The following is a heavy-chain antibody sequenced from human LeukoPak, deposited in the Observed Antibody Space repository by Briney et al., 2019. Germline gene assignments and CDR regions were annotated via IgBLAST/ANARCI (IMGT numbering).Heavy chain of an antibody. J-gene: IGHJ4*02. CDR1: GGSFSGYY. CDR2: INHSGST. D-gene: IGHD3-10*01. Sequence: NSSETLSLTCAVHGGSFSGYYWSWIRKPPGKGLEWIGEINHSGSTNYNPSLKSRVTISVDTSKNQFSLKLSSVTAADTAVYYCARVATMVRGVIIKKGSFDYWGQGTLVTVSS. V-gene: IGHV4-34*01. CDR3: ARVATMVRGVIIKKGSFDY.